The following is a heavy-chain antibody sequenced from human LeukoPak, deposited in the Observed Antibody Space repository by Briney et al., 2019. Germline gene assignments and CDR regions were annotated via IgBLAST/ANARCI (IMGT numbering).Heavy chain of an antibody. CDR1: GFTFSSYE. J-gene: IGHJ3*02. CDR2: ISSGGSAI. Sequence: GGSLRLSCAASGFTFSSYEMNWVRRAPGKGLEWVSYISSGGSAIYYADSVKGRFTISRDNAKNSLYLQMNSLRAEDTAVYYCAREADTAFAFDIWGQGTKVTVSS. V-gene: IGHV3-48*03. D-gene: IGHD5-18*01. CDR3: AREADTAFAFDI.